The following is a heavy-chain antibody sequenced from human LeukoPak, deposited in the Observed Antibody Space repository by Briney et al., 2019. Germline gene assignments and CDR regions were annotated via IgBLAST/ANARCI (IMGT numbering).Heavy chain of an antibody. Sequence: SVKVSCKASGGTFSSYAISWERQAPGQGLEWMGGIIPIFGTANYAQKFQGRVTITADESTSTAYMELSSLRSEDTAVYYCARDLYFVGASYYYGMDVWGQGTTVTVSS. J-gene: IGHJ6*02. CDR2: IIPIFGTA. CDR1: GGTFSSYA. D-gene: IGHD1-26*01. CDR3: ARDLYFVGASYYYGMDV. V-gene: IGHV1-69*13.